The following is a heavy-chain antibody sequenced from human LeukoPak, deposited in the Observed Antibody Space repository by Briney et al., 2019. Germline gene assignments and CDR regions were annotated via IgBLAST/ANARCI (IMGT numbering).Heavy chain of an antibody. V-gene: IGHV4-39*07. Sequence: PSETLSLTCTVSGDSINSSNYYWGWIRQPPGKGLEYIGSIYYSGSTNYNPSLKSRVTISVDTSKNQFSLKLSSVTAADAAVYYCARGGSSWYLGYDYWGQGTLVTVSS. CDR3: ARGGSSWYLGYDY. CDR2: IYYSGST. D-gene: IGHD6-13*01. J-gene: IGHJ4*02. CDR1: GDSINSSNYY.